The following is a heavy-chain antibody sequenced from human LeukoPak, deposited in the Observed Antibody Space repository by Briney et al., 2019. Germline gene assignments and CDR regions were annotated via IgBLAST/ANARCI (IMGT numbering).Heavy chain of an antibody. J-gene: IGHJ3*02. D-gene: IGHD3-3*01. CDR3: ARAERITIFGVVIRTDAFDI. CDR2: ISAYNGNT. Sequence: GASVKVSCKASGYTVTSYGISWVRQAPGQGLEWMGWISAYNGNTNYAQKLQGRVTMTTDTSTSTAYMELRSLRSDDTAVYYCARAERITIFGVVIRTDAFDIWGQGTMVTVSS. V-gene: IGHV1-18*01. CDR1: GYTVTSYG.